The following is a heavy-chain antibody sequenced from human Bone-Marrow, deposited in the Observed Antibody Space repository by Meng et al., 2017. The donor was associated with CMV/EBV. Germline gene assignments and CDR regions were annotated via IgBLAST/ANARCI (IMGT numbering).Heavy chain of an antibody. J-gene: IGHJ4*02. V-gene: IGHV3-66*01. CDR2: IYSGGST. CDR3: ARDPTGSFDY. Sequence: GGSLRLSCAASGFTVSSNYMSWVRQAPGKGLEWVSVIYSGGSTYYADSVKGRFTISRDNTKNSLYLKMNSLGAEDTAVYYCARDPTGSFDYWGQGTLVTVSS. D-gene: IGHD1-1*01. CDR1: GFTVSSNY.